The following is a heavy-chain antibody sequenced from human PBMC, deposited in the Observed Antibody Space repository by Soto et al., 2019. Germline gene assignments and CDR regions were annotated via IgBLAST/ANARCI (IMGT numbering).Heavy chain of an antibody. CDR1: GYTFTSYD. Sequence: QVQLVQSGAEVKKPGASVKVSCKASGYTFTSYDINWVRQATGQQLEWMGWMNPNSGTTGYAQKFQGRVTMNRNTSISTAYMELSSLRSEDTAVYYCARGREVGGSASSIDYWGQGTLDTVSS. J-gene: IGHJ4*02. CDR3: ARGREVGGSASSIDY. D-gene: IGHD3-10*01. CDR2: MNPNSGTT. V-gene: IGHV1-8*01.